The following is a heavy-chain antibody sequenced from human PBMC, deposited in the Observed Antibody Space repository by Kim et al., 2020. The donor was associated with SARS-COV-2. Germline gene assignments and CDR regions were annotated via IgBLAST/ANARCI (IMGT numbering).Heavy chain of an antibody. V-gene: IGHV3-30*18. CDR3: AKDRRSYPRLGGMDF. J-gene: IGHJ6*02. Sequence: GGSLRLSCAASGFTFSSYGMHWVRQAPGKGLEWVAVISYDGSNKYYADSVKGRFTISRDNSKNTLYLQMNSLRAEDTAVYYCAKDRRSYPRLGGMDFWG. D-gene: IGHD1-26*01. CDR1: GFTFSSYG. CDR2: ISYDGSNK.